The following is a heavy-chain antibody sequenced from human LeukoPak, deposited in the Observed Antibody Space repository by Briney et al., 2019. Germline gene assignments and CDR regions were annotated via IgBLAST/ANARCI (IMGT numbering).Heavy chain of an antibody. CDR3: AKGIYSSGWSYFDY. Sequence: GGSLRLSCAASGFTFSNSAMSWVRQAPGKGLEWVSTLSGSGITTYCADSVKGRFTISRDNSKNTLYLQMNSLRAEDTAVYYCAKGIYSSGWSYFDYWGHRTLVTVSS. CDR2: LSGSGITT. D-gene: IGHD6-19*01. CDR1: GFTFSNSA. V-gene: IGHV3-23*01. J-gene: IGHJ4*01.